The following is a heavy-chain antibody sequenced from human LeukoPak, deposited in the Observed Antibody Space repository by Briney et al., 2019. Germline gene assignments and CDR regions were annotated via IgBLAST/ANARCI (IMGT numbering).Heavy chain of an antibody. Sequence: GGSLRLSCVASGFTFSNYGMHWVRQAPGKGLEWVAVIWYDGSNKDYADSVKGRFTISRDNSKNTLYLQMNSLRAEDTAVYYCATLTSAYYYYYYMDVWGKGTTVTVSS. CDR3: ATLTSAYYYYYYMDV. CDR1: GFTFSNYG. CDR2: IWYDGSNK. J-gene: IGHJ6*03. V-gene: IGHV3-30*02.